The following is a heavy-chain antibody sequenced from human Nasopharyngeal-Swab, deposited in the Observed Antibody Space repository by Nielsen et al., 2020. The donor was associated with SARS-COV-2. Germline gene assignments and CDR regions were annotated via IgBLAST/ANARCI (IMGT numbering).Heavy chain of an antibody. CDR3: ARHPYYDSSSYSPLYFDY. J-gene: IGHJ4*02. D-gene: IGHD3-22*01. Sequence: VRQMPGKGLEWMGRIDPSDSYTNYSPSFQGHVTISADKSISTAYLQWSSLKASDTAMYYCARHPYYDSSSYSPLYFDYWGQGTLVTVSS. V-gene: IGHV5-10-1*01. CDR2: IDPSDSYT.